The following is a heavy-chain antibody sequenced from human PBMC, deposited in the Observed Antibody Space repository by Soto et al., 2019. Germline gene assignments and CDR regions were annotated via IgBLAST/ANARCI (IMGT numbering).Heavy chain of an antibody. D-gene: IGHD3-3*01. V-gene: IGHV2-5*02. J-gene: IGHJ4*02. CDR3: AHRVLRAVFGLVTTTAIYFDF. CDR2: FYWDDDK. CDR1: GFSLTTSGVG. Sequence: QITLNESGPTVVKPTETLTLTCTFSGFSLTTSGVGVGWVRQSPGNAPEWLAFFYWDDDKRYSTSLKSRLTITKDTSKNQVVLTMANVDPADTATYYCAHRVLRAVFGLVTTTAIYFDFWGQGTPVVVSS.